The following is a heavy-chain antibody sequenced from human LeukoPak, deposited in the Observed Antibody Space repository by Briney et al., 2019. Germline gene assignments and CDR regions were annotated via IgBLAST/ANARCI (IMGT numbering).Heavy chain of an antibody. Sequence: PGGSLRLSCAASGFTFSSYAMSWVRQAPGKGLEWVSAFSAGSGNTYYADSVKGRFTISRDNSKNTLYLQMNSLRAEDTAIYYCAKGYTSTWYYFDSWGQGTLVTVSS. CDR3: AKGYTSTWYYFDS. CDR1: GFTFSSYA. J-gene: IGHJ4*02. CDR2: FSAGSGNT. V-gene: IGHV3-23*01. D-gene: IGHD6-13*01.